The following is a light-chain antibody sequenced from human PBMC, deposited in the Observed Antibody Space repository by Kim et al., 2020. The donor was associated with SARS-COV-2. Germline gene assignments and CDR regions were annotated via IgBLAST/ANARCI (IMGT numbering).Light chain of an antibody. CDR1: QSVSSSY. Sequence: VLTQSPGTLSLSPGERATLSCRASQSVSSSYLAWYQQKPGQAPRLLIYGASSRATGIPDRFSGSGSGTDFTLTISRLEPEDFAVYYCQQYGSSPLTFGQGTKVDIK. J-gene: IGKJ1*01. CDR3: QQYGSSPLT. V-gene: IGKV3-20*01. CDR2: GAS.